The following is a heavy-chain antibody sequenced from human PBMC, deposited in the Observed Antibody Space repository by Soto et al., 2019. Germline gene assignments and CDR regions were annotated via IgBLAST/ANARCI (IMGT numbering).Heavy chain of an antibody. CDR2: IIPIFGTA. Sequence: ASVKVSCKASGGTFSSYAISWVRQAPGQGLEWMGGIIPIFGTANYAQKFQGRVTITADKSTSTAYMELSSLRSEDTAVYYCARVGSPENGDGYNYYFDYWGQGTLVTVS. J-gene: IGHJ4*02. V-gene: IGHV1-69*06. D-gene: IGHD5-12*01. CDR3: ARVGSPENGDGYNYYFDY. CDR1: GGTFSSYA.